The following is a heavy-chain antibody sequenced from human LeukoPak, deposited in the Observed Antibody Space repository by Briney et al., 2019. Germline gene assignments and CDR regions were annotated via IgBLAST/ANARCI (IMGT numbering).Heavy chain of an antibody. CDR3: TTGALDYDILTGESDRSVPDDY. CDR2: IKSKTDGGTT. V-gene: IGHV3-15*01. D-gene: IGHD3-9*01. CDR1: GFTFSSYT. J-gene: IGHJ4*02. Sequence: GGSLRLSCAASGFTFSSYTMSWVRQAPGKGLEWVGRIKSKTDGGTTDYAAPVKGRFTVSRDDSKNTLYLQMNSLKTEDTAVYYCTTGALDYDILTGESDRSVPDDYWGQGTLVTVSS.